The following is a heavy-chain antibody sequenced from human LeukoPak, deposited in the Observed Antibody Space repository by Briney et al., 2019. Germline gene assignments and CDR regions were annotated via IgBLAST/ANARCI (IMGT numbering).Heavy chain of an antibody. CDR1: GDSVSSNSAA. J-gene: IGHJ4*02. D-gene: IGHD4-17*01. CDR2: TYYRSKWYN. V-gene: IGHV6-1*01. Sequence: SQTLSLTCAISGDSVSSNSAAWTWIRQSPSRGLEWLGRTYYRSKWYNDYAVSVKSRITLNPDTSKNQFSLKLSSVTAADTAVYYCALRRGWATKPYDYWGQGTLITVSS. CDR3: ALRRGWATKPYDY.